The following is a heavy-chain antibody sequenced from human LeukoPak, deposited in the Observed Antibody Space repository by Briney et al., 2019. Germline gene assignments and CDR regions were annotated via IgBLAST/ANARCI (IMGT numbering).Heavy chain of an antibody. J-gene: IGHJ3*02. V-gene: IGHV3-21*01. CDR3: ARVSVTTGAFDI. CDR2: ISSSSSYI. D-gene: IGHD4-17*01. CDR1: GFTFSSYS. Sequence: GGSLRLSCAASGFTFSSYSMNWVRQAPGKGLEWVSSISSSSSYIYYADSVKGRFTISRDNAKNSLYLQMNSLRAEDTAVYYCARVSVTTGAFDIWGQGTMDTVSS.